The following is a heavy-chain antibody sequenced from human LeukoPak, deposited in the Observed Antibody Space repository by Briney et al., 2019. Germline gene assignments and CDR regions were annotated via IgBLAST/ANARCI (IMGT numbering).Heavy chain of an antibody. CDR2: ISSERAHI. D-gene: IGHD5-12*01. CDR1: GFTFSSYS. Sequence: GGSLRLSCAASGFTFSSYSMNWVRQAPGKGLEWVSSISSERAHILYADSVKGRFTISRDNAKNSLYLQMNSLRAEDTAVYYCARFETVDAKPLEYWGQGTLVTVSS. CDR3: ARFETVDAKPLEY. V-gene: IGHV3-21*01. J-gene: IGHJ4*02.